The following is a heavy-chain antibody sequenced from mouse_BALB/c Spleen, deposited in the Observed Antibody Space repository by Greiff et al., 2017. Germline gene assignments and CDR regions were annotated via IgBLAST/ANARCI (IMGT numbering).Heavy chain of an antibody. D-gene: IGHD2-10*02. CDR2: LNPYNDGT. Sequence: LQQSGPELLKPGASVKMSCKASGYTFTSYVMHWVKQKPGQGLEWIGYLNPYNDGTKYNEKFKGKATLTSDKSSSTAYMELSSLTSEDSAVYYCAVWSYAMDYWGQGTSVTVSS. CDR1: GYTFTSYV. CDR3: AVWSYAMDY. V-gene: IGHV1-14*01. J-gene: IGHJ4*01.